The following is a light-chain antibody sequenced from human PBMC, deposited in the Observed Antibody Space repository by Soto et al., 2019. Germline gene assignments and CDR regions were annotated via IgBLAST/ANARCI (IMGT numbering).Light chain of an antibody. Sequence: EIVMTQSPATLSVSPGERATLSCRASQSVSSNLAWYQQKPGQAPRRLIYGASTRATGIPARFSGSGSGTDFTLTISSLQSEDFAVYYCQHYNNWPPSWTFGQGTKVEI. CDR1: QSVSSN. V-gene: IGKV3-15*01. J-gene: IGKJ1*01. CDR3: QHYNNWPPSWT. CDR2: GAS.